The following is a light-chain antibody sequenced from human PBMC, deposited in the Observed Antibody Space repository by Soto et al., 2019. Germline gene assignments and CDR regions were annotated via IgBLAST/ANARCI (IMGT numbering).Light chain of an antibody. J-gene: IGLJ3*02. Sequence: QSALTQPRSVSGSPGQSVTISGTGTSSDIGAYNYVSWYQQHPGKVPKLIIYDVNKRPSGVPDRFSGSKSASTASLTISGLQADDEADYYCCSYAGSYTYWVFGGGTKLTVL. V-gene: IGLV2-11*01. CDR3: CSYAGSYTYWV. CDR2: DVN. CDR1: SSDIGAYNY.